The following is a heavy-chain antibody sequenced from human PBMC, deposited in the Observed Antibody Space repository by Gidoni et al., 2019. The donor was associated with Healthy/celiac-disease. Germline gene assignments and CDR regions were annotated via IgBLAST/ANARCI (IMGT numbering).Heavy chain of an antibody. CDR3: ARETGTTNAFDI. J-gene: IGHJ3*02. V-gene: IGHV3-21*01. CDR1: GFTFSSYS. Sequence: EVQLVESGGGLVKPGGSLRLSCAASGFTFSSYSMNWVRQAPGKGLEWVSSISSSSGYIYYADSVKGRFTISRDNAKNSLYLQMNSLRAEDTAVYYCARETGTTNAFDIWGQGTMVTVSS. D-gene: IGHD1-7*01. CDR2: ISSSSGYI.